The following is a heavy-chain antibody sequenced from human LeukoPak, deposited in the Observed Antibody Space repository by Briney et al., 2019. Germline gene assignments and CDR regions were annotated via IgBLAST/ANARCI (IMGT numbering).Heavy chain of an antibody. CDR2: FDPEDGET. V-gene: IGHV1-24*01. CDR1: GYTLTELS. CDR3: ATDPTIAAAWFG. J-gene: IGHJ1*01. D-gene: IGHD6-13*01. Sequence: GASVKVSCKVSGYTLTELSMHWVRRAPGKGLEWMGGFDPEDGETIYAQKFQGRVTMTEDTSTDTAYMELSSLRSEDTAVYYCATDPTIAAAWFGWGQGTLVTVSS.